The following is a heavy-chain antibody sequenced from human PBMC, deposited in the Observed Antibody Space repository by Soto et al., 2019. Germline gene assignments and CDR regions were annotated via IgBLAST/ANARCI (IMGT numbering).Heavy chain of an antibody. Sequence: ASVKVSCKASGYTFTNYAMHWVRQAPGQRLEWMGWINAGNGNTKYSQKFQGRVTITRDTSASTAYMELSSLRSEDTAVYYCARDRSLAARPVSSLGYWGQGTLVTVSS. CDR3: ARDRSLAARPVSSLGY. J-gene: IGHJ4*02. CDR1: GYTFTNYA. CDR2: INAGNGNT. V-gene: IGHV1-3*01. D-gene: IGHD6-6*01.